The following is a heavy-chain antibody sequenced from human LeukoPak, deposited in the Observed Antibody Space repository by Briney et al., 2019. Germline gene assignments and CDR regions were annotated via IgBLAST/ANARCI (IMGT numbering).Heavy chain of an antibody. CDR1: GYTFTSHD. V-gene: IGHV1-8*01. Sequence: ASVKDSCKASGYTFTSHDINWVRQATGQGLEWMGWMNPNSGYTGYEQKFQGRVTMTTDTSTSTVYMELRSLRSDDTAVYYCARDFHLFTFYDTFDIWGQGTMVTVSS. CDR2: MNPNSGYT. J-gene: IGHJ3*02. D-gene: IGHD3-3*01. CDR3: ARDFHLFTFYDTFDI.